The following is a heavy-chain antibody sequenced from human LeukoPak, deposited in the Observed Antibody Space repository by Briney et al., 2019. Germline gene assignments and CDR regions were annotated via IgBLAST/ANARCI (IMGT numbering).Heavy chain of an antibody. CDR2: IQNDASTE. CDR3: AKELSQIVWGGLDY. J-gene: IGHJ4*02. V-gene: IGHV3-30*02. CDR1: GFIFSHYG. D-gene: IGHD2-21*01. Sequence: PGGSLRLSCAASGFIFSHYGMHWVRQAPGKGLEWVAVIQNDASTENFADSVKGRFTISRDNSKNTVFLQMNSLRVEDTAVHYCAKELSQIVWGGLDYGGQGTLVSVSS.